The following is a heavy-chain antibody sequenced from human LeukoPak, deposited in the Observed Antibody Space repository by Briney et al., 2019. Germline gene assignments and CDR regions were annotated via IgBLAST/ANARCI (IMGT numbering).Heavy chain of an antibody. J-gene: IGHJ5*02. V-gene: IGHV1-46*01. Sequence: GASMKVSCKASGYTFTSYYMHWVRQAPGQGLEWMGIINPSGGSTSYAQKFQGRVTMTRDMSTSTDYMELSSLRSEDTAVYYCARDNSVGDTAWWFDPWGQGTLVTVSS. D-gene: IGHD1-26*01. CDR3: ARDNSVGDTAWWFDP. CDR1: GYTFTSYY. CDR2: INPSGGST.